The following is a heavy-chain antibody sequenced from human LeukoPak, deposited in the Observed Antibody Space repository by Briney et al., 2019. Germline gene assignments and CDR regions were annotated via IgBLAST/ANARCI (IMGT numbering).Heavy chain of an antibody. CDR1: GFTFSSYS. D-gene: IGHD5-12*01. CDR3: ARDPSNDSGYDPRHY. V-gene: IGHV3-21*01. CDR2: ISSSNSYI. Sequence: GGSLRLSCAASGFTFSSYSMNWVRQAPGKGLEWVSSISSSNSYIYYADSVKGRFTISRDNAKNSLYLQMNSLRAADTAVYYCARDPSNDSGYDPRHYWGQGTLVTVSS. J-gene: IGHJ4*02.